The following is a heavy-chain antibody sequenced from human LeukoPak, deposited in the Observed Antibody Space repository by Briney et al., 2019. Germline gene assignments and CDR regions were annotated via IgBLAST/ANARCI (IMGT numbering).Heavy chain of an antibody. V-gene: IGHV3-23*01. CDR2: ISASGGNT. CDR1: GFTFSSYA. CDR3: AKGHRSSASCYAFDS. D-gene: IGHD2-2*01. Sequence: GGSLRLFCAASGFTFSSYAMSWVRQAPGKGLGWVSAISASGGNTYDADSEKGRFTIYRDNSKNTLGLQMNRLRAEDTAVYYCAKGHRSSASCYAFDSWGQGTLVTVSS. J-gene: IGHJ4*02.